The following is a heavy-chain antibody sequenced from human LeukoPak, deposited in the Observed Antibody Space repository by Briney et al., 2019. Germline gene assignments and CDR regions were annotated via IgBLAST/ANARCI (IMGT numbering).Heavy chain of an antibody. CDR3: AKDSLLWFGEGAFDI. J-gene: IGHJ3*02. D-gene: IGHD3-10*01. V-gene: IGHV3-23*01. CDR1: GFTFSSYA. Sequence: GGSLRLSCAASGFTFSSYAMSWVRQAPGKGLEWVSAISGSGGNTYYADSVKGRFTISRDNSKNTLYLQMNSLRAEDTAVYYCAKDSLLWFGEGAFDIWGQGTMVTVSS. CDR2: ISGSGGNT.